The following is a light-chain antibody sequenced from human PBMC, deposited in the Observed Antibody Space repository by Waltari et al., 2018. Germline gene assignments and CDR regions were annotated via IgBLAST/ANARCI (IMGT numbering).Light chain of an antibody. CDR1: QSLVHTDGHTY. CDR3: MQATNWPLT. Sequence: DVVMTQSPLSLPVSLGLLASISCRSSQSLVHTDGHTYLNWFQQRPGQSPRRLIYKVSNRDSGVPDRFSGSGSDTAFTLKISRVEAEDVGIYYCMQATNWPLTFGQGTKVEIQ. CDR2: KVS. J-gene: IGKJ1*01. V-gene: IGKV2-30*02.